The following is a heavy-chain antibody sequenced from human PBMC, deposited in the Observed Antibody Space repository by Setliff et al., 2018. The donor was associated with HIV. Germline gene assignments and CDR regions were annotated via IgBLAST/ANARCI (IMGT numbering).Heavy chain of an antibody. CDR1: GGSMSSYY. D-gene: IGHD3-10*01. CDR2: IYYTGST. V-gene: IGHV4-59*01. CDR3: ARNRVPSSL. Sequence: PSETLSLTCTVSGGSMSSYYWSWIRQPPGKGLEWIGSIYYTGSTDYNPSLMSRVTISLDTPKNQFSLKLNSVIAADTAVYYCARNRVPSSLWGQGTLVPVSS. J-gene: IGHJ4*02.